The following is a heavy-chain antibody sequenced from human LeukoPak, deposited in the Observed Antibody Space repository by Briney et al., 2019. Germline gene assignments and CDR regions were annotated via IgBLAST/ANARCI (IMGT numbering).Heavy chain of an antibody. CDR2: INHSGST. J-gene: IGHJ5*02. D-gene: IGHD1/OR15-1a*01. V-gene: IGHV4-34*01. CDR3: ARGQPTTRRFDP. CDR1: GGSFSGYY. Sequence: SETLSLTCAVYGGSFSGYYWSWIRQPPGKGLEWIGEINHSGSTNYNPSLKSRVTISVDTSKNQFPLKLSSVTAADTAVYYCARGQPTTRRFDPWGQGTLVTVSS.